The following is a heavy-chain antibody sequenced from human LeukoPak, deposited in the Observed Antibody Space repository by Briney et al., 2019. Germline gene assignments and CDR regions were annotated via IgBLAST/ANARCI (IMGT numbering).Heavy chain of an antibody. CDR3: ARDDYGDYVVYYYGMDV. Sequence: GASVKVSCKASGYTFTIYAMHWVRQAPGKGLEWVAVISYDGSNKYYADSVKGRFTISRDNSKNTLYLQMNSLRAEDTAVYYCARDDYGDYVVYYYGMDVWGQGTTVTVSS. D-gene: IGHD4-17*01. J-gene: IGHJ6*02. V-gene: IGHV3-30-3*01. CDR2: ISYDGSNK. CDR1: GYTFTIYA.